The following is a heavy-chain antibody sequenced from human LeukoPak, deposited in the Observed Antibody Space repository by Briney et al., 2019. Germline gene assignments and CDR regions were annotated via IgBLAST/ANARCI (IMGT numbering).Heavy chain of an antibody. V-gene: IGHV7-4-1*02. J-gene: IGHJ5*02. Sequence: ASVKVSCKASGYTFSSYAMNCVRQSPGQGLEWMGWINTNTGNPVYAQGFTGRFVFSLDTLVRTAYLQINSLKAEDTAVYYCARSFVVVPGAIDWFDPWGQGTLVTVSS. CDR1: GYTFSSYA. D-gene: IGHD2-2*02. CDR3: ARSFVVVPGAIDWFDP. CDR2: INTNTGNP.